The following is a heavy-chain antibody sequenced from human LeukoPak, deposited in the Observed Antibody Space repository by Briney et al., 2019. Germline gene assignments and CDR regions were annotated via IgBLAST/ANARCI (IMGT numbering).Heavy chain of an antibody. Sequence: ASVKVSCKASGYTFTTYYMHWVREAPGQVLGWMGIINPSGGSTIYAQKFQGRVTMTRDTSTTTVYMELSSLRSDDTAVYYCARGLHSARDAFDIWGQGTMVTVSS. V-gene: IGHV1-46*01. D-gene: IGHD5-18*01. CDR1: GYTFTTYY. J-gene: IGHJ3*02. CDR3: ARGLHSARDAFDI. CDR2: INPSGGST.